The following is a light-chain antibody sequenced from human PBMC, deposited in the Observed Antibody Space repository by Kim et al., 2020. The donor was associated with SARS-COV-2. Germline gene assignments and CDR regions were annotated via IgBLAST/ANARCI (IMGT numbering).Light chain of an antibody. CDR2: GAS. Sequence: SPGDRATLSCRASRNIGNNLAWFQQNPGQAPSLLISGASTRAPGIPARFRGSGFGTDFTLTISSLQSEDFAVYYCQQYDSWPPLTFGGGTKVDIK. V-gene: IGKV3-15*01. J-gene: IGKJ4*01. CDR3: QQYDSWPPLT. CDR1: RNIGNN.